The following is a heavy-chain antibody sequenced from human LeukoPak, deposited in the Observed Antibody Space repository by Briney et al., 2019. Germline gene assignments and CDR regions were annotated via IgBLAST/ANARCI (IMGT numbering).Heavy chain of an antibody. D-gene: IGHD3-16*02. Sequence: GGSLRLSCAASGFTFSSYSMNWVRQAPGKGLEWVSSISSSSSYIYYADSVKGRFTISRDNAKNPLYLQMDSLRAEDTAVYYCARPQGYDYVWGSYRWWGQGTLVTVSS. CDR1: GFTFSSYS. CDR3: ARPQGYDYVWGSYRW. J-gene: IGHJ4*02. CDR2: ISSSSSYI. V-gene: IGHV3-21*01.